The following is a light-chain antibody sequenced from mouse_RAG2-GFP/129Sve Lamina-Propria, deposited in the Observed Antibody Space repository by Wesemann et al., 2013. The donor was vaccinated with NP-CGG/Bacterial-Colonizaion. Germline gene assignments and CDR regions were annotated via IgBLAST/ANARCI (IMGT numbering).Light chain of an antibody. CDR2: STS. V-gene: IGKV4-57*01. J-gene: IGKJ4*01. Sequence: QIVLSQSPAILSASPGEKVTIICSASSSVSYMYWFQQKSGTSPKLWIYSTSNLASGVPARFSGSGSGTSYSLTISRMEAEDAATYYCQQRSSYPIFTFGSGTKLEIK. CDR1: SSVSY. CDR3: QQRSSYPIFT.